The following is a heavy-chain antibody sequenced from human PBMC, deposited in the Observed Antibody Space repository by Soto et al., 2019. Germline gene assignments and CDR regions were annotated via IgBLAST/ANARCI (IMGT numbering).Heavy chain of an antibody. CDR3: ARESEDLTSNFDY. CDR2: ISNTTNYI. V-gene: IGHV3-21*06. J-gene: IGHJ4*02. CDR1: GFTFTRYS. Sequence: GGSLRLSCAASGFTFTRYSMNWVRQAPGKGLEWVSSISNTTNYIYYGDSMKGRFTISRDNAKNSLYLEMNSLRAEDTAVYYCARESEDLTSNFDYWGQGTLVTSPQ.